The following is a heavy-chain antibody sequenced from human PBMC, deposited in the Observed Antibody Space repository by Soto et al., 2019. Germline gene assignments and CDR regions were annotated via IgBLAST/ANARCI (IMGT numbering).Heavy chain of an antibody. V-gene: IGHV4-30-4*01. CDR3: ARERGYCSSTSCPSNWFDP. CDR1: GGSISSGDYY. D-gene: IGHD2-2*01. J-gene: IGHJ5*02. CDR2: IYYSGST. Sequence: SATLSLTCTVSGGSISSGDYYWSWIRQPPGKGLEWIGYIYYSGSTYYNPSLKSRVTISVDTSKNQFSLKLSSVTAADTAVYYCARERGYCSSTSCPSNWFDPWGQGTLVTVSS.